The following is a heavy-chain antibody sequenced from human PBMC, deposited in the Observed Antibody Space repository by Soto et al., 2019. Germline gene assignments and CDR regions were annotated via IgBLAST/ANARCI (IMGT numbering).Heavy chain of an antibody. CDR1: GFTFSTYA. Sequence: PGGSLRLSCAASGFTFSTYAMSWVRQAPGKGLEWVSAISGSGGSTYYADSVKGRFTISRDNSKNTLYLQMNSLRAEDTAVYYCAKAMAVVPGPAGGVFDIWGQGTMVTVSS. J-gene: IGHJ3*02. CDR3: AKAMAVVPGPAGGVFDI. CDR2: ISGSGGST. D-gene: IGHD2-2*01. V-gene: IGHV3-23*01.